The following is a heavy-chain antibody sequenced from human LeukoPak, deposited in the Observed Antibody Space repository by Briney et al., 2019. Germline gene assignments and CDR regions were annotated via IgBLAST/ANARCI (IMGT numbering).Heavy chain of an antibody. CDR1: GVSFSDYS. CDR2: INHSGST. J-gene: IGHJ4*02. V-gene: IGHV4-34*01. CDR3: AANQGGGH. D-gene: IGHD2-15*01. Sequence: SETLSLTCAVYGVSFSDYSWSWIRQPPGKGLEWIGEINHSGSTNYNPSHKSRDTISIDTSKNQFSLKLTSLIAADTAVYYCAANQGGGHWGQGTLVTVSS.